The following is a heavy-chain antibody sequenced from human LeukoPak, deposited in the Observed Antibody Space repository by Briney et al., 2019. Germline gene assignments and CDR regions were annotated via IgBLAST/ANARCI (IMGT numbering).Heavy chain of an antibody. V-gene: IGHV4-39*07. CDR3: ARDLAPPAYDAFDI. D-gene: IGHD2-21*01. Sequence: PSETLSLTCTVSGGSISSSSYYWGWIRQPPGKGLEWIGSIYYSGSTYYNPSLKSRVTISVDTSKNQFSLKLSSVTAADTAVYYCARDLAPPAYDAFDIWGQGTTVTVSS. CDR2: IYYSGST. J-gene: IGHJ3*02. CDR1: GGSISSSSYY.